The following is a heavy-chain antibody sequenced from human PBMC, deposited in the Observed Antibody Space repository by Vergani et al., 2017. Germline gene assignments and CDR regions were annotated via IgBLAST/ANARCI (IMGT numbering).Heavy chain of an antibody. CDR3: SRTESFILRYFHWAL. D-gene: IGHD3-9*01. J-gene: IGHJ4*02. CDR1: GGSITSSSYY. CDR2: IYHSGGV. V-gene: IGHV4-39*01. Sequence: QLHLQESGPGLVKPSETLSLTCTVSGGSITSSSYYWGWIRQPPGKGLEWIGNIYHSGGVYYNPSLKGRVTISVDTSKNQFSLEVISVTAADTAIYFCSRTESFILRYFHWALWGQGTLVTVSS.